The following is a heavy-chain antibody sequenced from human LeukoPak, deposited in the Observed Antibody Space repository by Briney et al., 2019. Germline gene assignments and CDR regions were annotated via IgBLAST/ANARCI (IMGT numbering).Heavy chain of an antibody. V-gene: IGHV4-39*01. D-gene: IGHD4-17*01. CDR3: ARLNDYGDPFDY. J-gene: IGHJ4*02. Sequence: SETLSLTCTVSGDSISSSNYYWGWIRQPPGKGLVWIGSIYYSGSTYYNPSLKRRVTISVDTSKNQFSLKLNSVTAADTAVYYCARLNDYGDPFDYWGQGTLVTVSS. CDR1: GDSISSSNYY. CDR2: IYYSGST.